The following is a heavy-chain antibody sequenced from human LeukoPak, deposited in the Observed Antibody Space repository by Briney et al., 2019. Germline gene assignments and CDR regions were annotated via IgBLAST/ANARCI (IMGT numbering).Heavy chain of an antibody. CDR3: ARGPGRWLPKSSYFQH. Sequence: SETLSLTCTVSGDSIDNNNWWNWVRQPPGKGLEWLGEIYHSGSTNYNPSLKSRVTISVDTSKNQFSLKLSSVTAADTAVYYCARGPGRWLPKSSYFQHWGQGTLVTVSS. J-gene: IGHJ1*01. CDR1: GDSIDNNNW. D-gene: IGHD5-24*01. CDR2: IYHSGST. V-gene: IGHV4-4*02.